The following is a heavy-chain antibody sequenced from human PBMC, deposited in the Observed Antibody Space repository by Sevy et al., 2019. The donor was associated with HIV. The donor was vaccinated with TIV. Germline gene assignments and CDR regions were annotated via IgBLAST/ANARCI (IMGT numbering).Heavy chain of an antibody. CDR3: AMPLVVPAADYYYYGMDV. V-gene: IGHV1-24*01. CDR2: YDPEDGET. D-gene: IGHD2-2*01. Sequence: ASVKVSCKVSGYTLTELSMHWVLQAPGKGLEWMGGYDPEDGETIYAQKFQGRVTMTEDTSTDTAYMELSSLRSEDTAVYYCAMPLVVPAADYYYYGMDVWGQRTTVTVSS. J-gene: IGHJ6*02. CDR1: GYTLTELS.